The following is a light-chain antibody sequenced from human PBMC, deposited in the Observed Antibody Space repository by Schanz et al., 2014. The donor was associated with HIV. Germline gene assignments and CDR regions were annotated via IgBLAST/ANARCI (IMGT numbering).Light chain of an antibody. CDR2: EVT. V-gene: IGLV2-8*01. CDR3: SSYAGSNSFVV. CDR1: SSDVGGYTY. J-gene: IGLJ2*01. Sequence: QSALTQPPSASGSPGQSVTISCTGTSSDVGGYTYVSWYQQHPGKAPKLIIYEVTKRPSGVPDRFSGAKSGNTASLTVSGLQAEDEADYYCSSYAGSNSFVVFGGGTKLTVL.